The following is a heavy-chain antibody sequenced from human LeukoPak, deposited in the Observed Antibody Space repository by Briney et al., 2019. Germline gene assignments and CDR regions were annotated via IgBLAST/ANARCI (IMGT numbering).Heavy chain of an antibody. CDR3: ARIQSRIIAARPGNPAFDY. V-gene: IGHV1-18*01. CDR1: GYTFTSYD. Sequence: SVTVSCQASGYTFTSYDISWVRQAPGQEFDWLGWISTYNDNTHYAQKLQGRVTMTTDTSTSTVYMELKSLRSDDTAVYYCARIQSRIIAARPGNPAFDYWGRGTLVTVSS. CDR2: ISTYNDNT. D-gene: IGHD6-6*01. J-gene: IGHJ4*02.